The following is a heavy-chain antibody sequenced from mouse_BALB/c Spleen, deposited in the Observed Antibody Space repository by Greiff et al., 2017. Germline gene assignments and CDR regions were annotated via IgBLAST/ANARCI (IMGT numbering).Heavy chain of an antibody. V-gene: IGHV2-2*02. D-gene: IGHD2-2*01. CDR2: IWSGGST. CDR3: ARRWGYDRYYYAMDY. Sequence: QVQLKESGPGLVQPSQSLSITCTVSGFSLTSYGVHWVRQSPGKGLEWLGVIWSGGSTDYNAAFISRLSISKDNSKSQVFFKMNSLQANDTAIYYCARRWGYDRYYYAMDYWGQGTSVTVSS. CDR1: GFSLTSYG. J-gene: IGHJ4*01.